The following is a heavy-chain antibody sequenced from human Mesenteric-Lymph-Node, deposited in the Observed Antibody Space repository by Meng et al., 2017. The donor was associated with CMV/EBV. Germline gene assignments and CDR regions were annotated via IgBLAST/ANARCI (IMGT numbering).Heavy chain of an antibody. D-gene: IGHD2/OR15-2a*01. J-gene: IGHJ3*02. V-gene: IGHV3-13*01. Sequence: GGSLRLSCAASEFTFSSYDMHWVRQATGKGLEWVSAIGTAGDTYYPGSVKGRFTISREDAKNSLYLQMNSLRAADTAVYYCARGGIWGSPDAFDIWGQGTMVTVSS. CDR1: EFTFSSYD. CDR2: IGTAGDT. CDR3: ARGGIWGSPDAFDI.